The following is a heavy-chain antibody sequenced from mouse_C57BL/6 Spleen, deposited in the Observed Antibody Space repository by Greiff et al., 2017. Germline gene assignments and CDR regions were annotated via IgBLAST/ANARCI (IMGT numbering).Heavy chain of an antibody. J-gene: IGHJ4*01. D-gene: IGHD1-1*01. V-gene: IGHV5-9*01. CDR3: ARQGYYGSSFYYAMDY. CDR2: ISGGGGNT. CDR1: GFTFSSYT. Sequence: EVMLVESGGGLVKPGGSLKLSCAASGFTFSSYTMSWVRQTPEKRLEWVATISGGGGNTYYPDSVQGRFTISRDNAKNTLYLQMSRLRSEDTALYYCARQGYYGSSFYYAMDYWGQGTSVTVSS.